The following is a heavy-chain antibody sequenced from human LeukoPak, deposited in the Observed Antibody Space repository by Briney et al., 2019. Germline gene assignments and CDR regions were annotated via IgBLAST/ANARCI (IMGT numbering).Heavy chain of an antibody. J-gene: IGHJ4*02. Sequence: ASVKVSCKASGYTFTSYYMHWVRQAPGQGLEWMGWINPNTGETNSAPKFQGRVTMTRDTTINTAYMELTRLTSDDTAVYYCASYPRYSSTPPFDYWGQGTLVTVSS. D-gene: IGHD2-2*01. V-gene: IGHV1-2*02. CDR1: GYTFTSYY. CDR2: INPNTGET. CDR3: ASYPRYSSTPPFDY.